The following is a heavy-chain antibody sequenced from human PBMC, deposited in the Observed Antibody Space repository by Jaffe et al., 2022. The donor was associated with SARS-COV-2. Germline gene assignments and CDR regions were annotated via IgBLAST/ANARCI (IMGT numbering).Heavy chain of an antibody. CDR2: IWSDGINK. V-gene: IGHV3-33*01. CDR1: GFTFSTYG. Sequence: QVQLVESGGGVVQPGRSLRLSCVVSGFTFSTYGMHWVRQAPGKGLEWVAVIWSDGINKYYADSVKGRFTISRDNSETTLYLQMNSLRDEDTAVYYCARTPRYNQRLDVWGQGTTVTVSS. J-gene: IGHJ6*02. CDR3: ARTPRYNQRLDV. D-gene: IGHD5-12*01.